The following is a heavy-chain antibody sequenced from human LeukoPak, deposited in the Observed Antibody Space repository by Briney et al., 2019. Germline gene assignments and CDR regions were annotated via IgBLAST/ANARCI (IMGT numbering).Heavy chain of an antibody. Sequence: GGSLRLSCAASGFTFSDYTINWVRQAPGKGLEWVSSISSTSNYIYHADSLKGRVTISRDNAKNSLSLQMNSLRVEDAAVYYCARQKYCGGDCYGLDTLDTWGQGTMVTVSS. J-gene: IGHJ3*02. CDR1: GFTFSDYT. CDR3: ARQKYCGGDCYGLDTLDT. CDR2: ISSTSNYI. V-gene: IGHV3-21*01. D-gene: IGHD2-21*02.